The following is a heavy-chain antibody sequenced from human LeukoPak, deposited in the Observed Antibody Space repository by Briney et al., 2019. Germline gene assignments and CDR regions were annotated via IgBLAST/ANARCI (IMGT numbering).Heavy chain of an antibody. D-gene: IGHD2-2*01. J-gene: IGHJ5*02. CDR1: GGSISSYY. CDR3: ARDLYCSSTSCYRFDP. CDR2: IFTSGST. Sequence: SETLSLTCTVSGGSISSYYWSWIRQPAGKGLEWIGRIFTSGSTNYSPSLKGRVTMSVDTSKNQFSLKLSSVTAADTAVYYCARDLYCSSTSCYRFDPWGQGTLVTVSS. V-gene: IGHV4-4*07.